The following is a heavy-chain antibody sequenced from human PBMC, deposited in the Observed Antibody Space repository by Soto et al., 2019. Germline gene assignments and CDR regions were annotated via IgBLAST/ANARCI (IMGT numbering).Heavy chain of an antibody. J-gene: IGHJ4*02. Sequence: QVQLVQSGAEVKKPGASVKVSCKASGYTFSSYGISWVRQAPGQGIDGMGWISAYNGNTKIAQKIQGRVTRTTDTSTSTAYRELSSLRSDYTAVYYGARDSPPVDYWGQGTLVTVSS. CDR2: ISAYNGNT. CDR1: GYTFSSYG. V-gene: IGHV1-18*01. CDR3: ARDSPPVDY.